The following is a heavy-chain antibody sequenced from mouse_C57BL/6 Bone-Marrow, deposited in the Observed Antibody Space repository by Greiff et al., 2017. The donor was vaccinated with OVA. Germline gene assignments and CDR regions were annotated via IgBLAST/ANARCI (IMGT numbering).Heavy chain of an antibody. CDR2: IFPGSGST. Sequence: QVQLKQSGPELVKPGASVKISCKASGYTFTDYYINWVKQRPGQGLEWIGWIFPGSGSTYYNEKFKGKATLTVDKSSSTAYMLLSSLTSEDSAVYFCARSITTVVAKYFDYWGQGTTLTVSS. D-gene: IGHD1-1*01. V-gene: IGHV1-75*01. CDR3: ARSITTVVAKYFDY. J-gene: IGHJ2*01. CDR1: GYTFTDYY.